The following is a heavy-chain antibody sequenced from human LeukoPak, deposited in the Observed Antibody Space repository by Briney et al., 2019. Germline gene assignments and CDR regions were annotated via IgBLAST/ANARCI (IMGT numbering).Heavy chain of an antibody. CDR3: ARDHCVSSGCYEDYYYGMDV. CDR1: GYTFTGYY. J-gene: IGHJ6*02. Sequence: GASVKVSCKASGYTFTGYYMQWVRQAPGQGLEWMGWINPNSGGTNYAQTFQGRVTMTRDTAISTPYMELSRLRADDTAVYFCARDHCVSSGCYEDYYYGMDVWGRGTTVTVSS. CDR2: INPNSGGT. V-gene: IGHV1-2*02. D-gene: IGHD2-2*01.